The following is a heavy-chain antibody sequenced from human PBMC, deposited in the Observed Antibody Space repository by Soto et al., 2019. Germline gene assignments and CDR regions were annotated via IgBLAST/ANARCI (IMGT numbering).Heavy chain of an antibody. CDR2: ISGSGGST. CDR1: GFTFSSYA. V-gene: IGHV3-23*01. D-gene: IGHD6-19*01. CDR3: AKGTAVAGTDYYFDY. Sequence: EVQLLESGGGLVQPGGSLRRSCAASGFTFSSYAMSWVRQAPGKGLEWVSAISGSGGSTYYADSVKGRFTISRDNSKNTLYLHMNSLRAEDTAVYYCAKGTAVAGTDYYFDYWGQGTLVTVSS. J-gene: IGHJ4*02.